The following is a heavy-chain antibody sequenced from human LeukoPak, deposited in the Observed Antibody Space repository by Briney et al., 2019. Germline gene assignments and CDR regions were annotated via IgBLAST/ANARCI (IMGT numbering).Heavy chain of an antibody. D-gene: IGHD1-14*01. Sequence: SETLSLTCAVYGGSFSGYYWSWIRQPPGKGLEWIGEINHNGSTNYNPSLKSRVTISVDTSKNQFSLKLSSVTAADTAVYYCARVRKYYYYMDVWGKGTTVTVSS. CDR1: GGSFSGYY. CDR2: INHNGST. CDR3: ARVRKYYYYMDV. J-gene: IGHJ6*03. V-gene: IGHV4-34*01.